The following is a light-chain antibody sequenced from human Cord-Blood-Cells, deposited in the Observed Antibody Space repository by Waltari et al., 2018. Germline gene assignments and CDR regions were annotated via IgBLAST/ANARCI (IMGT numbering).Light chain of an antibody. Sequence: IQMTQSPSSLSASVGDRVTITCRASQSISSYLNWYQQKPGKAPKLLIYASSSLQSGVPSRFSGSGSGTDFTLTISSLQPEGFATYYCQQSYSTPYTFGQGTKLEIK. J-gene: IGKJ2*01. V-gene: IGKV1-39*01. CDR1: QSISSY. CDR3: QQSYSTPYT. CDR2: ASS.